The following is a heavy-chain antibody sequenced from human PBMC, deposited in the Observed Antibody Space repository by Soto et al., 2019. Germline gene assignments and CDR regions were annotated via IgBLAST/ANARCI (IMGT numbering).Heavy chain of an antibody. D-gene: IGHD1-26*01. J-gene: IGHJ4*02. Sequence: QVQLAQSGAEVKKPGASVNVSCKASGYPFTGYAIVWVRQAPGQGLEWLGWISTYFGNTNYTPKLQGRVTMTTDTSTSTVYMELRNLRSDDTALYYCARRGVGARPLDYWGQGTLVTVSS. CDR1: GYPFTGYA. V-gene: IGHV1-18*04. CDR2: ISTYFGNT. CDR3: ARRGVGARPLDY.